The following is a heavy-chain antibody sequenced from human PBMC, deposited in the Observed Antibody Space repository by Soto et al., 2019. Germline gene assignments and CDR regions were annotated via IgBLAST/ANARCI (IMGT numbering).Heavy chain of an antibody. Sequence: GGSLRLSCTASGVSFKTSDMRWVRQAPGKGLEWVAVISYDGRNKYYADSVKGRFTISRDNSKNALYLQMNSLRAEDTSVYYCARDGAWWELPYYYYGMDVWGQGTTVTVSS. CDR1: GVSFKTSD. V-gene: IGHV3-30-3*01. CDR2: ISYDGRNK. J-gene: IGHJ6*02. CDR3: ARDGAWWELPYYYYGMDV. D-gene: IGHD1-26*01.